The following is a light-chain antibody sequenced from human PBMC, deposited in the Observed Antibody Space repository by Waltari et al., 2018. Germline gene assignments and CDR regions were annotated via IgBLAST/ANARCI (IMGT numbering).Light chain of an antibody. CDR3: MILYNNAVV. CDR1: SDINFRTYK. J-gene: IGLJ3*02. Sequence: QAVLPQPASLSASPGASASITCTLRSDINFRTYKIYWYQQRPGIPPQFLLKYKPDSTIQLGSGVPRRFSGSKDTSANAFILLISGLQSEDEADYYCMILYNNAVVFGGGTNLTVL. CDR2: YKPDSTI. V-gene: IGLV5-45*01.